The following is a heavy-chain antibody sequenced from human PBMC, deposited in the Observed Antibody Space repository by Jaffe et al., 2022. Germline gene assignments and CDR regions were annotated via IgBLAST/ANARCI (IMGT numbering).Heavy chain of an antibody. D-gene: IGHD2-2*01. CDR3: AKLRCSSTSCYDWFDP. J-gene: IGHJ5*02. Sequence: EVQLLESGGGLVQPGGSLRLSCAASGFTFSSYAMSWVRQAPGKGLEWVSAISGSGGSTYYADSVKGRFTISRDNSKNTLYLQMNSLRAEDTAVYYCAKLRCSSTSCYDWFDPWGQGTLVTVSS. V-gene: IGHV3-23*01. CDR1: GFTFSSYA. CDR2: ISGSGGST.